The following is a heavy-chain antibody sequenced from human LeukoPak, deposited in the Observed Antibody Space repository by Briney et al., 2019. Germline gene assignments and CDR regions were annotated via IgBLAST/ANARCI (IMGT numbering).Heavy chain of an antibody. D-gene: IGHD5-24*01. Sequence: SETLSLTCTVSGYSISSGYYWGWIRHPPGKGLEWIGSIYHSGSTYYNPSLKSRVTISVDTSKNQFSLKLSSVTAADTAVYYCARDGDGYNFNYYYMDVWGKGTTVTVSS. CDR3: ARDGDGYNFNYYYMDV. V-gene: IGHV4-38-2*02. CDR2: IYHSGST. J-gene: IGHJ6*03. CDR1: GYSISSGYY.